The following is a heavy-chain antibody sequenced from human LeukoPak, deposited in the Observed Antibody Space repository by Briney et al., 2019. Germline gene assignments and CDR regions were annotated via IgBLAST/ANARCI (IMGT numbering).Heavy chain of an antibody. CDR2: ISSSSSYI. D-gene: IGHD6-13*01. CDR1: GFTFSSYS. CDR3: ARQGGYSSSWADY. V-gene: IGHV3-21*01. J-gene: IGHJ4*02. Sequence: GGSLRLSCAASGFTFSSYSMNWVRQAPGKGLEWVSSISSSSSYIYYADSVKGRFTISRDNAKNSLYLQMNSLRAEGTAVYYCARQGGYSSSWADYWGQGTLVTVSS.